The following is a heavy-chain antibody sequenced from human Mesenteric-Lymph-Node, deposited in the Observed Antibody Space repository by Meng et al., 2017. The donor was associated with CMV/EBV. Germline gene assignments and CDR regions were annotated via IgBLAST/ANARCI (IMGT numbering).Heavy chain of an antibody. V-gene: IGHV3-7*01. Sequence: GGSLRLSCAASGFTFSSYWMSWVRQAAGMGLEWVANIKQDGSEKYYVDSVTGRFTISRDNAKNSLYLQMNSLRAEDTAVYYCARKMRAYCSSTSCYRRAGFDYWGQGTLVTVSS. D-gene: IGHD2-2*02. J-gene: IGHJ4*02. CDR1: GFTFSSYW. CDR2: IKQDGSEK. CDR3: ARKMRAYCSSTSCYRRAGFDY.